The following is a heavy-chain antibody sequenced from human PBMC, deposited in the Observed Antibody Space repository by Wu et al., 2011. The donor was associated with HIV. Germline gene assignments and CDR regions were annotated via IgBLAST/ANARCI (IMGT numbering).Heavy chain of an antibody. CDR1: GGTFSSYG. CDR2: IIPIFGTT. J-gene: IGHJ4*02. Sequence: DVKKPGSSVKVSCKASGGTFSSYGITWVRQAPGQGLEWMGGIIPIFGTTNYAQKFQGRVRITADKSTSTAYMDLSSLKSEDTAVYYCAREGAGRGYSYGRPNYFDYWGQGTLVTVSS. V-gene: IGHV1-69*06. CDR3: AREGAGRGYSYGRPNYFDY. D-gene: IGHD5-18*01.